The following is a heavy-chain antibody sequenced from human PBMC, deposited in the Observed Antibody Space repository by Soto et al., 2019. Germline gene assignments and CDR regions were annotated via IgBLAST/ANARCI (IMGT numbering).Heavy chain of an antibody. CDR3: ARDNGIAGSFDP. Sequence: PGGSLRLSCAASGFTFSTYSMNWARQAPGKGLEWIAYITSSSSTIFYADSVKGRFTISRDNAKNSLYLQMNSLRDEDTSVYYCARDNGIAGSFDPWGQGTLVTVS. V-gene: IGHV3-48*02. D-gene: IGHD6-13*01. J-gene: IGHJ5*02. CDR1: GFTFSTYS. CDR2: ITSSSSTI.